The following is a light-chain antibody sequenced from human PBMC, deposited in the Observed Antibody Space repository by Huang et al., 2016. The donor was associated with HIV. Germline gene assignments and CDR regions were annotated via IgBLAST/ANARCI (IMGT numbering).Light chain of an antibody. V-gene: IGKV1-5*03. Sequence: DIQMPQSPSTLSASVGDRVTITCRASQNINAWLAWYQQKPGKAPNLLMYRASSLQVGVPSRCTGSGAGTEFTLTITSLQPDDLGTYYCQQYNTYLYTFGQGTKLEI. CDR1: QNINAW. CDR2: RAS. J-gene: IGKJ2*01. CDR3: QQYNTYLYT.